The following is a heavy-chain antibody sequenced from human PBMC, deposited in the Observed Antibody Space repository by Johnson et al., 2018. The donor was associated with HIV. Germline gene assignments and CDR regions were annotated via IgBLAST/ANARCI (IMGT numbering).Heavy chain of an antibody. CDR3: SSGWGIAASDAFDI. D-gene: IGHD6-13*01. V-gene: IGHV3-11*04. Sequence: QVQLVESGGGLVQPGGSLRLSCVASGVIFSDYYMSWIRQAPGKGLEWVSYISSSGTTIYYADSVKGRFTISRDNAKNSLSLQINSLRAEDTAVYYCSSGWGIAASDAFDIWGQGTMVIVSS. CDR2: ISSSGTTI. J-gene: IGHJ3*02. CDR1: GVIFSDYY.